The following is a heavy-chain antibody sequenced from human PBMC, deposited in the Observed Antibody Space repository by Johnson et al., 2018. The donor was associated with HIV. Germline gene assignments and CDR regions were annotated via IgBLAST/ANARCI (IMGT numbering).Heavy chain of an antibody. Sequence: EVQLVESGVGVVRPGGSLRLSCAASGITFDDYGMSWVRQTPGKGLEWVSGINWSGGSTGYADSVMGRFSISRDNAKNSLYLQMNSLRAEDTALYYCGRGYSSGWSDGFDIWGQGTMVTVSS. CDR1: GITFDDYG. J-gene: IGHJ3*02. D-gene: IGHD6-19*01. CDR2: INWSGGST. CDR3: GRGYSSGWSDGFDI. V-gene: IGHV3-20*04.